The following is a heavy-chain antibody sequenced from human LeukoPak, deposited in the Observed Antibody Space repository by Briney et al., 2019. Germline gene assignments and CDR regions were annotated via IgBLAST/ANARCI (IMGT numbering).Heavy chain of an antibody. V-gene: IGHV4-30-4*08. CDR2: IYYSGST. CDR1: GGSISSGDYY. CDR3: ARGGYSYGTGIDY. Sequence: SQTLSLTCTVSGGSISSGDYYWSWIRQPPGKGPEWIGYIYYSGSTYYNPSLKSRVTISVDTSKNQFSLKLSSVTAADTAVYYCARGGYSYGTGIDYWGQGTLVTVSS. J-gene: IGHJ4*02. D-gene: IGHD5-18*01.